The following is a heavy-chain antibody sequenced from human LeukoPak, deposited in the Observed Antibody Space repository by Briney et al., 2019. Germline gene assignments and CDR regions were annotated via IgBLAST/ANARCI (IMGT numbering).Heavy chain of an antibody. Sequence: SETLSLTCTVSGGSISSSSYYWGWLRQPLGKGLEWIGSIYYSGSTYYNPSLKSRVTISVDTSKNQFSLKLSSVTAADTAVYYCARGTAMVSRHFDYWGQGTPVTVSS. CDR2: IYYSGST. D-gene: IGHD5-18*01. V-gene: IGHV4-39*07. CDR1: GGSISSSSYY. J-gene: IGHJ4*02. CDR3: ARGTAMVSRHFDY.